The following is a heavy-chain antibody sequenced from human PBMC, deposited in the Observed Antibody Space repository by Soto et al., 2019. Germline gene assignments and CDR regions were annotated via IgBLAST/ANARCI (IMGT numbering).Heavy chain of an antibody. J-gene: IGHJ5*02. Sequence: EVQLVESGGGLVKPGGSLRLPCAASGLTFSNAWMSWVRKPPGKGLEWVGRIKSKTDGGTTDYAAPVKGRFTISRDDSKNTLYLQMNSLKTEDTAVYYCTTDSLVLRFLEWAFDPWGQGTLVTVSS. CDR3: TTDSLVLRFLEWAFDP. D-gene: IGHD3-3*01. CDR1: GLTFSNAW. CDR2: IKSKTDGGTT. V-gene: IGHV3-15*01.